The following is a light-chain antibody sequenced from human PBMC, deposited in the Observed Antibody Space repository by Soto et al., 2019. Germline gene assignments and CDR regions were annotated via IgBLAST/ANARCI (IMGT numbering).Light chain of an antibody. CDR2: RNN. CDR3: AAWDDSLSGHVV. Sequence: VVPQPPSASGTPGQRVTISCSGSSSNIGSNYVYWYQQLPGTAPKLLIYRNNQRPSGVPDRFSGSKSGPSASLAISGLRSEDEADYYCAAWDDSLSGHVVFGGGTQLTVL. V-gene: IGLV1-47*01. J-gene: IGLJ2*01. CDR1: SSNIGSNY.